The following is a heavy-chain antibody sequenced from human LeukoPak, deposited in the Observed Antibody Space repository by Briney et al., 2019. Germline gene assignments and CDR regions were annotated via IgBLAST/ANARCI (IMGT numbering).Heavy chain of an antibody. D-gene: IGHD3-16*01. Sequence: PGRSLRLSCAASGFRFSTSVMHWVRQAPGKGLEWVAVIWHDGSNKHYADSVQGRFTISRDNSKNTLYLQMNDLRGEDTAVYYCAREGDAYYLDFWGQGTLVTVSS. J-gene: IGHJ4*01. CDR1: GFRFSTSV. CDR2: IWHDGSNK. CDR3: AREGDAYYLDF. V-gene: IGHV3-33*01.